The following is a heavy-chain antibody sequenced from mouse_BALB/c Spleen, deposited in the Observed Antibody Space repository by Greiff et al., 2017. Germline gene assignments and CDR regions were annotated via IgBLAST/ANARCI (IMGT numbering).Heavy chain of an antibody. D-gene: IGHD2-4*01. J-gene: IGHJ4*01. Sequence: EVKVVESGGGLVQPGGSRKLSCAASGFTFSDYGMAWVRQAPGKGPEWVAFISNLAYSIYYADTVTGRFTISRENAKNTLYLEMSSLRSEDTAMYYCARSTMIPYYYAMDYWGQGTSVTVSS. CDR3: ARSTMIPYYYAMDY. V-gene: IGHV5-15*02. CDR2: ISNLAYSI. CDR1: GFTFSDYG.